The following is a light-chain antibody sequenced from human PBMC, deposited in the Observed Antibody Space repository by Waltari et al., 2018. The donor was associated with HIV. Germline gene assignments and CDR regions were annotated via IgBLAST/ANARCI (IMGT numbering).Light chain of an antibody. CDR2: DYT. CDR1: SVEYKG. Sequence: SYVLTQPPSVSVAPGQTAKLSCWGQSVEYKGVQWYQQKPGQAPILVIYDYTDRPTGIPERFSGSSSGNTATLTVTMVEAGDEADYYCQVWDTSSDHPAFFGGGTKLTVV. J-gene: IGLJ2*01. V-gene: IGLV3-21*02. CDR3: QVWDTSSDHPAF.